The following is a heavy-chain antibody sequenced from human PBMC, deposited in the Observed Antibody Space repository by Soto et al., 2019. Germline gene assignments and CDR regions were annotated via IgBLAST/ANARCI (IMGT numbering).Heavy chain of an antibody. CDR3: ARALEEYYYDNSGYYSGY. CDR2: IIPVFGTT. V-gene: IGHV1-69*13. J-gene: IGHJ4*02. Sequence: SVKVSCKASGGTFSTCAITWVRQAPGQGLEWMGGIIPVFGTTNYAQKFQGRVTITADESTSTAYMELSSLRSEDTAVYYCARALEEYYYDNSGYYSGYWGQGTLVTVSS. CDR1: GGTFSTCA. D-gene: IGHD3-22*01.